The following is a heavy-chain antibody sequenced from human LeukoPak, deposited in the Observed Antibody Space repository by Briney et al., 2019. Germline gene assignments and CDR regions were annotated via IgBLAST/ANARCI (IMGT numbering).Heavy chain of an antibody. D-gene: IGHD3-22*01. V-gene: IGHV3-7*01. CDR3: VVYDSSGYYSFFDY. Sequence: GGSLRLSCAASGFTFYSYWMSWVRQAPGKGLEWVANIKQDGSEKYYVDSVKGRFTISRDNAKNSLYLQMNSLRAEDTAVYYCVVYDSSGYYSFFDYWGQGTLVTVSS. J-gene: IGHJ4*02. CDR1: GFTFYSYW. CDR2: IKQDGSEK.